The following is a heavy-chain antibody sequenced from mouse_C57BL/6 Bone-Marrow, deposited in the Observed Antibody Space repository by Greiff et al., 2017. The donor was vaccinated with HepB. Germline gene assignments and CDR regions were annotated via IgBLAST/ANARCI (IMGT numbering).Heavy chain of an antibody. Sequence: DVQLQESGGGLVQPKGSLKLSCAASGFSFNTYAMNWVRQAPGKGLEWVARIRSKSNNYATYYADSVKDRFTISRDDSESMLYLQMNNLKTEDTAMYYCVTGTAAYWGQGTLVTVSA. J-gene: IGHJ3*01. V-gene: IGHV10-1*01. CDR3: VTGTAAY. CDR2: IRSKSNNYAT. CDR1: GFSFNTYA. D-gene: IGHD4-1*01.